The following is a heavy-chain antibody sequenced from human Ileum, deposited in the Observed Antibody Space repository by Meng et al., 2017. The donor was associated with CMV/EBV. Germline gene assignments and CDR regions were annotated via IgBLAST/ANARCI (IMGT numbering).Heavy chain of an antibody. CDR3: ARGAPGGDCSGGSCAYFDY. CDR2: LNPSSGNT. CDR1: GYTFSSYD. J-gene: IGHJ4*02. V-gene: IGHV1-8*01. D-gene: IGHD2-15*01. Sequence: ASLMISCKASGYTFSSYDINCVLQDTGRGLEGMGWLNPSSGNTGSAQKVQGIVIMTRNTSISTAYMELSSLTSEDTAVYYCARGAPGGDCSGGSCAYFDYWGQGTQVTVSS.